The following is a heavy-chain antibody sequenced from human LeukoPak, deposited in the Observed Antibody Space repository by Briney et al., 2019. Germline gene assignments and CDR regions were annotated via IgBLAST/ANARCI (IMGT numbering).Heavy chain of an antibody. CDR3: AKGFSVVVTAMDY. J-gene: IGHJ4*02. CDR1: GFTFSSYA. CDR2: ISGSGGST. D-gene: IGHD2-21*02. V-gene: IGHV3-23*01. Sequence: EASLRLSCAASGFTFSSYAMSWARQAPGKGLEGVSAISGSGGSTYYADSVKRRFTISRDNSKNTLYLQMNSLRAEDTAVYYCAKGFSVVVTAMDYWGQGTLVTVSS.